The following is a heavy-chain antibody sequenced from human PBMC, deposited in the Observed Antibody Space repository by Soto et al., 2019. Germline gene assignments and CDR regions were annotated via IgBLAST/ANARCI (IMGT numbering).Heavy chain of an antibody. CDR3: ARDQSPSSGWPGMDV. Sequence: ASVKVSCKASGYTFTDYYMHWVRQARGQGLEWMGWINPNSGGTNYAQKFQGRVTMTRDTSISTAYMELNRLRSDDTAVYYCARDQSPSSGWPGMDVWGQGTTVTVSS. V-gene: IGHV1-2*02. D-gene: IGHD6-19*01. CDR2: INPNSGGT. CDR1: GYTFTDYY. J-gene: IGHJ6*02.